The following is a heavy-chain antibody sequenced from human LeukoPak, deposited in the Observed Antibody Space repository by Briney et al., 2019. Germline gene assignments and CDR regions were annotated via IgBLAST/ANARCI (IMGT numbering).Heavy chain of an antibody. V-gene: IGHV4-39*07. CDR3: ARDRRGDGYNFRAFDI. CDR2: IYYSGST. CDR1: GGSISSSSYY. Sequence: SETLSLTCTVSGGSISSSSYYWGWIRQPPGKGLEWIGSIYYSGSTYYNPSLKSRVTISVDTSKNQFSLKLSSVTAADTAAYYCARDRRGDGYNFRAFDIWGQGTMVTVSS. J-gene: IGHJ3*02. D-gene: IGHD5-24*01.